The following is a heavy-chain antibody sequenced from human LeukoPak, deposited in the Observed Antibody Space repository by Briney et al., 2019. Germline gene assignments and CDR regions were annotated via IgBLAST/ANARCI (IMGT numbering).Heavy chain of an antibody. J-gene: IGHJ4*02. Sequence: GGSLRLSCAASGFTFDDYTMHWVRQAPGKGLEWVSLISWDGGSTYYADSVKGRFTISRDNSKNSLYLQMNSLRTEDTALYYCAKDKSGSYWGSFDYWGQGTLVTVSS. CDR2: ISWDGGST. V-gene: IGHV3-43*01. CDR3: AKDKSGSYWGSFDY. CDR1: GFTFDDYT. D-gene: IGHD1-26*01.